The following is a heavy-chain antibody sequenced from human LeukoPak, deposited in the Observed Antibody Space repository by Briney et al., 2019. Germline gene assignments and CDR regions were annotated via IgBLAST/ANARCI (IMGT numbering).Heavy chain of an antibody. CDR2: IYYSGST. V-gene: IGHV4-59*01. D-gene: IGHD1-26*01. CDR3: ARGTPPWDWWELPQFDP. Sequence: PSETLSLTCTVSGGSISSYYWSWIRQPPGKGLEWIGYIYYSGSTNYNPSLKSRVTISVDTYKNQFSLKLSSVTAADAAVYYCARGTPPWDWWELPQFDPWGQGTLVTVSS. CDR1: GGSISSYY. J-gene: IGHJ5*02.